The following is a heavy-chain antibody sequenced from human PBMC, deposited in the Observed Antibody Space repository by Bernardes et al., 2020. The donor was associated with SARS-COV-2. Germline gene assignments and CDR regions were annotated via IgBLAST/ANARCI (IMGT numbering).Heavy chain of an antibody. V-gene: IGHV3-7*01. CDR2: IKQDGSEK. CDR1: GFTFSNFW. J-gene: IGHJ4*02. D-gene: IGHD2-2*01. CDR3: ASEIVVVPAAFDY. Sequence: GGSLRLFCAASGFTFSNFWMSWVHQAPGKGLEWVANIKQDGSEKYYVDSVKGRFIISRDNAKNSLYLQMNSLRAEDTAVYYCASEIVVVPAAFDYWGRGTLVTVSS.